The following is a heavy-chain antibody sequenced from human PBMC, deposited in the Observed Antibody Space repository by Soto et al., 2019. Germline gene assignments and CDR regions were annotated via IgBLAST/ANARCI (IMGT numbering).Heavy chain of an antibody. V-gene: IGHV4-4*09. CDR3: ARDLGTYYYYYYMDV. D-gene: IGHD1-26*01. CDR2: IYSNGNT. CDR1: GGSISNSY. J-gene: IGHJ6*03. Sequence: SETLSLTCTVSGGSISNSYWSWIRQPPGKKLQWIGNIYSNGNTKYNPSLKSRVTISMDTSKNQLSLNLSSVTAADTAVYYCARDLGTYYYYYYMDVWGTGTTVTVSS.